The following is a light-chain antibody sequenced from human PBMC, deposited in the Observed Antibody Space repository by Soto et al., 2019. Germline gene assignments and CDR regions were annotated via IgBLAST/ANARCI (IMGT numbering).Light chain of an antibody. CDR2: GAS. CDR3: QPYGRSSWT. Sequence: EIVLTQSPGTLSLSPGERATLSCRASQSVSSSYLAWYQQKPGQAPRLLIYGASSRATGIPDRFSGSGSGTDFTLTISRLEPEDFAVYYCQPYGRSSWTFGQGTKVEIK. J-gene: IGKJ1*01. CDR1: QSVSSSY. V-gene: IGKV3-20*01.